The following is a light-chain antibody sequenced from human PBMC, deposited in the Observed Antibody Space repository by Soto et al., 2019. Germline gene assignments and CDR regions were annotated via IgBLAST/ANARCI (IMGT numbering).Light chain of an antibody. V-gene: IGLV2-8*01. CDR1: SSDVGVYDF. CDR2: EVF. CDR3: KSYAGSNTYV. Sequence: QSVLTQPASVSGSPGQSITISCTGTSSDVGVYDFVSWYQHLPGKAPRLIIYEVFQRPSGVPDRFSGSKSGNTASLTVSGLQAADEADYFCKSYAGSNTYVFGSGTKV. J-gene: IGLJ1*01.